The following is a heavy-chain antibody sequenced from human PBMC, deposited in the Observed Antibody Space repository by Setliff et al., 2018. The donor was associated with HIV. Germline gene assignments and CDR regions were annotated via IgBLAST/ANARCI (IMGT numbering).Heavy chain of an antibody. V-gene: IGHV3-7*03. J-gene: IGHJ4*02. Sequence: PGGSLRLSCAASGFTFGNFWMHWVRQAPGKGLEWVASISPDGTRNHCVGSVKGRFTASRDNARHSVYLQMNSLRAEDTAVYFCAREFGPRPYDYWGQGTLVTVSS. D-gene: IGHD3-10*01. CDR3: AREFGPRPYDY. CDR2: ISPDGTRN. CDR1: GFTFGNFW.